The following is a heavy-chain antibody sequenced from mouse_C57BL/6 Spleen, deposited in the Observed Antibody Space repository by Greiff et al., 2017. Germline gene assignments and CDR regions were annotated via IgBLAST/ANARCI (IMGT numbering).Heavy chain of an antibody. V-gene: IGHV5-6*01. J-gene: IGHJ1*03. CDR1: GFTFSSYG. D-gene: IGHD1-1*01. Sequence: EVMLVESGGDLVKPGGSLKLSCAASGFTFSSYGMSWVRQTPDKRLEWVATISSGGSYTYYPDSVKGRFTISRDNAKNTLYLQMSSLKSEDTAMYYCARTDYYGSSYGEYFDVWGTGTTVTVSS. CDR3: ARTDYYGSSYGEYFDV. CDR2: ISSGGSYT.